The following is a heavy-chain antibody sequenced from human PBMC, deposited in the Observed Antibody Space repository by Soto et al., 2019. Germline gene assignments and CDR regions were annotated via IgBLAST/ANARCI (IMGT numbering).Heavy chain of an antibody. CDR1: GFTFSNYD. CDR3: ARGRLISLYYFDY. J-gene: IGHJ4*02. V-gene: IGHV3-13*01. Sequence: GGSLRLSCAASGFTFSNYDMHWVRQVTGKGLEWVSTIGTAGDTYYPGSVKGRFTISRENVKNSLYLQMNSLRAEDTAVYYCARGRLISLYYFDYWGQGTLVTVSS. CDR2: IGTAGDT. D-gene: IGHD2-15*01.